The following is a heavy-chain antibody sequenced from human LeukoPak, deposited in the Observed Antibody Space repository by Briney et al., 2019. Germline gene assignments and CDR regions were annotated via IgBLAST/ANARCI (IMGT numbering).Heavy chain of an antibody. J-gene: IGHJ4*02. V-gene: IGHV3-30-3*01. CDR3: AGEGAISTYYYDSSGYY. Sequence: GRSLRLSCAASGFTFSSYAMHWVRQAPGKGLEWVAVISYDGSNKYYADSVKGRFTISRDNSKNTLYLQMNSLRAEDTAVYYCAGEGAISTYYYDSSGYYWGQGTLVTVSS. CDR2: ISYDGSNK. CDR1: GFTFSSYA. D-gene: IGHD3-22*01.